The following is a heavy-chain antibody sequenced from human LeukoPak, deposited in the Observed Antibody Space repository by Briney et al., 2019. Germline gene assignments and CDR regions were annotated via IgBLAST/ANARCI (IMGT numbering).Heavy chain of an antibody. Sequence: GASVKASCKASGHTFTDYYIHWVRQAPGQGLEWMGWIYPNSGDTNYAQKFQGRVTMTRDMSTSTVYMELSSLRSEDTAVYYCARSYSSSWYQGPNYYYYYMDVWGKGTTVTVSS. CDR1: GHTFTDYY. CDR2: IYPNSGDT. D-gene: IGHD6-13*01. J-gene: IGHJ6*03. CDR3: ARSYSSSWYQGPNYYYYYMDV. V-gene: IGHV1-2*02.